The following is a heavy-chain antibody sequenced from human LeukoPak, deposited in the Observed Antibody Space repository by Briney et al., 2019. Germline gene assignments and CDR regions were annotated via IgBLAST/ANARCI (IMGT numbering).Heavy chain of an antibody. D-gene: IGHD3-9*01. CDR1: GDTFISYA. Sequence: SVKVSCKASGDTFISYAISWVRQAPGQGLEWMGRIVPILGITNYAQKFQGRVTITADRSTRTTYLELSSLRSEDTAVYYCARDTNGNFDILTGYQGYFDYWGQGTLVSVSS. CDR2: IVPILGIT. V-gene: IGHV1-69*04. CDR3: ARDTNGNFDILTGYQGYFDY. J-gene: IGHJ4*02.